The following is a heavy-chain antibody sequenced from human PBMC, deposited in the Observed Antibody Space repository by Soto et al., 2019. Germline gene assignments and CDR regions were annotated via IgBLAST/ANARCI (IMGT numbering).Heavy chain of an antibody. CDR2: ISYDGSHK. CDR3: ASDLSHCSGGGCSSFTGADV. J-gene: IGHJ6*02. CDR1: EFTFSNYA. Sequence: QVQLVESGGDVVQPGRSLRLSCAASEFTFSNYAMHWVRQAPGKGLEWVAIISYDGSHKFYADSVKGRFAISRDNSKNTLFLQMNSLRAEDTAIYYCASDLSHCSGGGCSSFTGADVWGQGTTVTISS. D-gene: IGHD2-15*01. V-gene: IGHV3-30*09.